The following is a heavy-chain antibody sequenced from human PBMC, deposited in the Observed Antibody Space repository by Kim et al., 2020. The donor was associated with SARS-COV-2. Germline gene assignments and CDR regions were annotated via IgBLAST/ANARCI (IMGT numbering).Heavy chain of an antibody. Sequence: ASVKVSCTTSGNNLTGYYIHWLRQAPGQGFEWLGRINPQTGGANYAQKFHGRVTVTSDTPISTAHMRLNGLRSDDTALYYCATTHKAASANFDYWGQGTLVTVSS. CDR3: ATTHKAASANFDY. V-gene: IGHV1-2*06. CDR1: GNNLTGYY. J-gene: IGHJ4*02. CDR2: INPQTGGA.